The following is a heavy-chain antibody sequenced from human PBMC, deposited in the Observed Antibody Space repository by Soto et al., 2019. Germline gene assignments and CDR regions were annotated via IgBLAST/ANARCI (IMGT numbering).Heavy chain of an antibody. CDR1: GGSLSSYY. CDR3: ARVGGINWFDP. Sequence: SETLSLTCVVSGGSLSSYYWSWIRQPPGKGLEWIGYIYYSGSTYYNPSLKSRVTISVDTSKNQFSLKLSSVTAADTAVYYCARVGGINWFDPWGQGTLVTVSS. V-gene: IGHV4-59*12. CDR2: IYYSGST. D-gene: IGHD3-16*01. J-gene: IGHJ5*02.